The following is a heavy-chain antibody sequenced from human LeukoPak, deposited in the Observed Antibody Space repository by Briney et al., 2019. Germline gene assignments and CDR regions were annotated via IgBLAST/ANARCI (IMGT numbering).Heavy chain of an antibody. V-gene: IGHV4-34*01. CDR3: ARRRSGYVNY. J-gene: IGHJ4*02. D-gene: IGHD6-25*01. CDR1: GVSINTYY. CDR2: INHSGST. Sequence: SETLSLTCTVSGVSINTYYWSWIRQPPGKGLEWIGEINHSGSTNYNPSLKSRVTISVDTSKNQFSLKLSSVTAADTAVYYCARRRSGYVNYWGQGTLVTVSS.